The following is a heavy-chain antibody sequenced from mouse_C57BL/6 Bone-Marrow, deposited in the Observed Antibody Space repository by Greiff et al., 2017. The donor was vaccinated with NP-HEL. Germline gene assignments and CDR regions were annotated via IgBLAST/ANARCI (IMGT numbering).Heavy chain of an antibody. CDR3: ARWLTVSFDY. CDR2: IYPRSGNT. CDR1: GYTFTSYG. V-gene: IGHV1-81*01. Sequence: VMLVESGAELARPGASVKLSCKASGYTFTSYGISWVKQRTGKGLEWIGGIYPRSGNTYYNEKFKGKATLTADKSSSTAYMELRSLTSEYSAVYFCARWLTVSFDYWGQGTTLTVSP. J-gene: IGHJ2*01. D-gene: IGHD2-2*01.